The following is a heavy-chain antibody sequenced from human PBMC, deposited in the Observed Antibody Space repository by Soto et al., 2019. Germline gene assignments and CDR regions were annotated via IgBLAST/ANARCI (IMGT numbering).Heavy chain of an antibody. D-gene: IGHD5-12*01. CDR3: AREGRWLQFANY. CDR1: GFTFSSYS. V-gene: IGHV3-21*01. J-gene: IGHJ4*02. Sequence: GVLRLSCAASGFTFSSYSMNWVRQAPGKGLEWVSSISSSSSYIYYADSVKGRFTISRDNAKNSLYLQMNSLRAEDTAVYYCAREGRWLQFANYWGQGTLVTVSS. CDR2: ISSSSSYI.